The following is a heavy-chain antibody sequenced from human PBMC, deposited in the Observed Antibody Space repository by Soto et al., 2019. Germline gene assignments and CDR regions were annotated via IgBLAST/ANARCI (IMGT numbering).Heavy chain of an antibody. CDR2: IIPILGIA. CDR3: ERGGGEGVTTAYYYYMDV. J-gene: IGHJ6*03. Sequence: QVQLVQSGAEVKKPGSSVKVSCKASGGTFSSYTISWVRQAPGQGLEWMGRIIPILGIANYAQKFQGRVTITADKSTSTDYLELSSLRSEDTSVYSCERGGGEGVTTAYYYYMDVWGKGTTVTASS. V-gene: IGHV1-69*02. CDR1: GGTFSSYT. D-gene: IGHD4-17*01.